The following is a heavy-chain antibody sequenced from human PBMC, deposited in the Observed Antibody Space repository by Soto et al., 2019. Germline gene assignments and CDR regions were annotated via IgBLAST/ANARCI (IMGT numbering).Heavy chain of an antibody. V-gene: IGHV3-33*01. CDR3: AAWAEGATEVH. D-gene: IGHD2-15*01. J-gene: IGHJ4*02. Sequence: VGSLRLSCETSGFSFSVYGMHWVRQAPGKGLEWVAVIWYDASKQFYAASVEGRFTISRDNSKAILYLQMNSLRAEDTAVYYCAAWAEGATEVHWGQGTLVTVSS. CDR1: GFSFSVYG. CDR2: IWYDASKQ.